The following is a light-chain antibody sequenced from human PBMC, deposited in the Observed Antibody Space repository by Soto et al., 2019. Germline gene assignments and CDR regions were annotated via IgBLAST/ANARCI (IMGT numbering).Light chain of an antibody. V-gene: IGKV3-20*01. CDR3: QQYSDSPPWT. CDR2: GTS. CDR1: QSITTVY. Sequence: EIVLTQSPGTLSLSPGDRATLSCRASQSITTVYLAWYQQKPGQAPRLLIYGTSTRATGIPDRFSGSGSGTDFTLTISRLEPEDFAVYYCQQYSDSPPWTFGQGTKVDIK. J-gene: IGKJ1*01.